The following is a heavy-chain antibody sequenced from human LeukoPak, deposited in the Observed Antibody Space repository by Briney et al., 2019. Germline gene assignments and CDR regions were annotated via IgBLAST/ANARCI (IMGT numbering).Heavy chain of an antibody. V-gene: IGHV4-59*01. CDR3: ARDRPGFDP. Sequence: SETLSLTCTASGGSISSYYWSWIRQPPGKGLEWIGYIYYSGSTNYNPSLKSRVTISVDTSKNQFSLKLSSVTAADTAVYYCARDRPGFDPWGQGTLVTVSS. CDR2: IYYSGST. J-gene: IGHJ5*02. CDR1: GGSISSYY.